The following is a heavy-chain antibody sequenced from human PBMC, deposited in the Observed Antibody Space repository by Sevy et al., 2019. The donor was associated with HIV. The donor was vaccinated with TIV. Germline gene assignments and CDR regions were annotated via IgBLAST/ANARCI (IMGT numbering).Heavy chain of an antibody. CDR3: ARDYYYESSGYLTP. V-gene: IGHV3-7*01. D-gene: IGHD3-22*01. Sequence: GGSLRLSCAASGFTFSSYWMSWVRQAPGKGLEWVANIKQDGSEKYYVDSVKGRFTISRDNAKNSLYLQMNSLRAEDTAVYYCARDYYYESSGYLTPWGQGTLVTVSS. CDR1: GFTFSSYW. J-gene: IGHJ5*02. CDR2: IKQDGSEK.